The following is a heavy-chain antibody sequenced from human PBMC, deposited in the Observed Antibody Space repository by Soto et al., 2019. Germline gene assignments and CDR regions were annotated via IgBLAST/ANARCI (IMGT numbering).Heavy chain of an antibody. V-gene: IGHV4-31*03. CDR3: ARDGGPRGDYYYAMDV. CDR1: GGSISSGGYY. J-gene: IGHJ6*02. Sequence: ASETLSLTCTVSGGSISSGGYYWSWIRQHPGKGLEWIGYIYYSGSTYYKPSLKSRVTISVDTSKNQFSLKLSSVTAADTALYYCARDGGPRGDYYYAMDVWGPGTTVTVSS. D-gene: IGHD3-10*01. CDR2: IYYSGST.